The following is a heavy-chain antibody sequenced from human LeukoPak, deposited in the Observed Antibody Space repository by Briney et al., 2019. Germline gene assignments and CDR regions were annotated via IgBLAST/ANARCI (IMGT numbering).Heavy chain of an antibody. V-gene: IGHV5-51*01. Sequence: GESLKISCKGSGYTYTNYWIAWVRQMPGKGLEWMGIIYPSDSDTRYSPSFQGQVTISADKSINTAYLQWSSLRASESAMYYCARRDSGAWYYFDYWGQGTLVTVSS. D-gene: IGHD1-26*01. J-gene: IGHJ4*02. CDR1: GYTYTNYW. CDR2: IYPSDSDT. CDR3: ARRDSGAWYYFDY.